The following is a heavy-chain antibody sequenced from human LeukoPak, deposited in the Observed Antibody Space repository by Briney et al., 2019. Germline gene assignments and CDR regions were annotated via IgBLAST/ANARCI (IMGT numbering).Heavy chain of an antibody. CDR3: AKKYYFDY. V-gene: IGHV3-23*01. CDR2: MSGSAGST. J-gene: IGHJ4*02. CDR1: GFTISSYA. Sequence: GGSLRLSCAVSGFTISSYAMSWVRQAPGKGLEWVSAMSGSAGSTYYADSVKGRITISRDNSNNMLYLQMNSLRAEDTAVYYCAKKYYFDYWGQGTLVTVSS.